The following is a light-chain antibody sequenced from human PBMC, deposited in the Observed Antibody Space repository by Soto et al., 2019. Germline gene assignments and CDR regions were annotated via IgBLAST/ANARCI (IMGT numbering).Light chain of an antibody. CDR2: DTS. CDR1: ESVGSY. Sequence: RVSESVGSYLAWYQQRPDQAPRLVIYDTSTSATGIADRFIVSGSGTDFTISVSSLEPDDYAVYHCQQGGDKPPRTCGQGTKVDIK. J-gene: IGKJ1*01. CDR3: QQGGDKPPRT. V-gene: IGKV3-11*01.